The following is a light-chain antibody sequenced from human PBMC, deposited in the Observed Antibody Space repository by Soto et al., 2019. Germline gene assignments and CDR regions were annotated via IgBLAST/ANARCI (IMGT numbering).Light chain of an antibody. CDR2: DAS. Sequence: IQMTQSPSTLSASVGDRVTTTSRASQSISTSLAGYQQEPGKAPNLLIYDASSLQSGVPFRFSGSGSGTDFTLTISSLQPDDFATYYCQQYNSYSGTFGQRTKVDNK. CDR3: QQYNSYSGT. CDR1: QSISTS. J-gene: IGKJ1*01. V-gene: IGKV1-5*01.